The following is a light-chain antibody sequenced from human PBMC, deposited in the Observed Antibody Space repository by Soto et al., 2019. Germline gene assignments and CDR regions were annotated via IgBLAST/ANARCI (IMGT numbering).Light chain of an antibody. V-gene: IGLV1-40*01. J-gene: IGLJ3*02. Sequence: QSVLTQPPSGSGAPGQRVTIYCTGSSSNIGAGYDVHWYQQLPGTAPKLLIFGNSNRPSGVPVRFSGSKSGTSASLAITGLRAEDEADYYCQSYDSSLSGWVFGGGTKLTVL. CDR3: QSYDSSLSGWV. CDR2: GNS. CDR1: SSNIGAGYD.